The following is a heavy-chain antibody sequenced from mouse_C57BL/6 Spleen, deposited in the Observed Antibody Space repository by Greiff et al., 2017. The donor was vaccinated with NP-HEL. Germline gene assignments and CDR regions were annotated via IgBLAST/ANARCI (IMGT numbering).Heavy chain of an antibody. Sequence: QVQLKQSGAELVRPGTSVKVSCKASGYAFTNYLIEWVKQRPGQGLEWIGVINPGSGGTNYNEKFKGKATLTADKSSSTAYMQLSSLTSEDSAVYFCARSPIYYGEGVDYWGQGTTLTVSS. J-gene: IGHJ2*01. CDR1: GYAFTNYL. CDR2: INPGSGGT. V-gene: IGHV1-54*01. D-gene: IGHD2-1*01. CDR3: ARSPIYYGEGVDY.